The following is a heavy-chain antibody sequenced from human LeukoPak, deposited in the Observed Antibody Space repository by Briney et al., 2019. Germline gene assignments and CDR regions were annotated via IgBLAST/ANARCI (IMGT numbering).Heavy chain of an antibody. Sequence: ESLRLSCAASGFTFSSYSMNWVRQAPGKGLEWVSSISSSSSYIYYADSVKGRFTISRDNAKNSLYLQMNSLRAEDTAVYYCARDIGYGDYGNFDYWGQGTLVTVSS. D-gene: IGHD4-17*01. CDR1: GFTFSSYS. V-gene: IGHV3-21*01. J-gene: IGHJ4*02. CDR3: ARDIGYGDYGNFDY. CDR2: ISSSSSYI.